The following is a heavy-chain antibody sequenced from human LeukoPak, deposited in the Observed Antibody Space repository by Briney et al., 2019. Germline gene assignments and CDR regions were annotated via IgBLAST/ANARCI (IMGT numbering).Heavy chain of an antibody. D-gene: IGHD1-26*01. CDR1: GGSISSYY. CDR3: ARETADLGRSLDS. CDR2: IYYSGST. J-gene: IGHJ4*02. Sequence: PSETLSLTCTVSGGSISSYYWSWIRQPPGKGLEWIGYIYYSGSTNYNPSLKSRVTISVDTSKNQFSLKLSSVTAADTAVYFCARETADLGRSLDSWGQGTLVTVSS. V-gene: IGHV4-59*01.